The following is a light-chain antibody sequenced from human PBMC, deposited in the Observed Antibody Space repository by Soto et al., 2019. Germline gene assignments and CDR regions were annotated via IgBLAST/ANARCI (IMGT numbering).Light chain of an antibody. CDR3: RQGTRPYI. Sequence: DVVMTQSPLSLPVTLGQPASISCRSSQSLVYSDGNTYLQWFQQRPGQSPRRLIYKVSNRDTGIPDIYGGGVSGTDFTLKISWVEAKDVGVYYCRQGTRPYILGQGNKLEIK. V-gene: IGKV2-30*01. J-gene: IGKJ2*01. CDR2: KVS. CDR1: QSLVYSDGNTY.